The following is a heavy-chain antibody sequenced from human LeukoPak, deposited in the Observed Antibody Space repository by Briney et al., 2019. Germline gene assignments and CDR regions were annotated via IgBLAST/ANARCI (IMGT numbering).Heavy chain of an antibody. CDR2: IYHSGST. J-gene: IGHJ4*02. CDR3: ARAFYGSSWYHKEDFFDY. V-gene: IGHV4-39*07. D-gene: IGHD6-13*01. Sequence: SETLSLTCTVSGGSISSSSYYWGWIRQPPGKGLEWIGSIYHSGSTYYKPSLKSRVTISVDTSKNQFSLKLSSVTAADTAVYYCARAFYGSSWYHKEDFFDYWGQGTPVTVSS. CDR1: GGSISSSSYY.